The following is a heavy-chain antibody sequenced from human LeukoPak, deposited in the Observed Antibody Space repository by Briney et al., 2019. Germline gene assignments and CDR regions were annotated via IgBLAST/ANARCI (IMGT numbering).Heavy chain of an antibody. CDR3: ARGASESGYYFDY. V-gene: IGHV1-8*01. J-gene: IGHJ4*02. Sequence: ASAKVSCKASGYTFTSYDINWVRQATGQGLEWMGWMNPNSGNTGYAQKFQGRVTMTRNTSISTAYMELSSLRSEDTAVYYCARGASESGYYFDYWGQGTLVTVSS. CDR2: MNPNSGNT. CDR1: GYTFTSYD.